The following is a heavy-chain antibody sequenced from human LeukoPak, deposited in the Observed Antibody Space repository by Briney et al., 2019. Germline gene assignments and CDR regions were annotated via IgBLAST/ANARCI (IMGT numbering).Heavy chain of an antibody. V-gene: IGHV3-23*01. CDR2: ISGSGGSI. J-gene: IGHJ3*02. Sequence: GGSLRLSCAASGFTFSSYAMSWVRQAPGKGLEWVSAISGSGGSIYYADSVKGRFIISRDNSENTLYLQMNSLRAEDTAVYYCAKGVYYDSSAYNAFDIWGQGTMVTVSS. CDR3: AKGVYYDSSAYNAFDI. D-gene: IGHD3-22*01. CDR1: GFTFSSYA.